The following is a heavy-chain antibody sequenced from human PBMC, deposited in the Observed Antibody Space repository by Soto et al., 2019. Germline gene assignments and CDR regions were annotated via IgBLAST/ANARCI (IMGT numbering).Heavy chain of an antibody. CDR2: ISAYNGNT. J-gene: IGHJ4*02. D-gene: IGHD3-22*01. CDR1: GYTFTSYG. Sequence: ASVKVSCKASGYTFTSYGISWVRQAPGQGLEWMGWISAYNGNTNYAQKLQGRVTMTTDTSTSTAYMELRSLRSDDTAVYYCARGLYYYDSSGYYPFHYWGQGTLVTAPQ. CDR3: ARGLYYYDSSGYYPFHY. V-gene: IGHV1-18*01.